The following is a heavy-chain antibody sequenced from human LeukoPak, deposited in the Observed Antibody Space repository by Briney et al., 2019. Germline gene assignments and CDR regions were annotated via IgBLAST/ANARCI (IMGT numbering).Heavy chain of an antibody. Sequence: SETLSLTCAVYGGSFSGYYWGWIRQPPGKGLEWIGEINHSGSTNYNPSLKSRVTISVDTSKNQFSLKLSSVTAADTAVYYCARDQDSGFDYWGQGTLVTVSS. CDR3: ARDQDSGFDY. J-gene: IGHJ4*02. CDR1: GGSFSGYY. CDR2: INHSGST. D-gene: IGHD3-10*01. V-gene: IGHV4-34*01.